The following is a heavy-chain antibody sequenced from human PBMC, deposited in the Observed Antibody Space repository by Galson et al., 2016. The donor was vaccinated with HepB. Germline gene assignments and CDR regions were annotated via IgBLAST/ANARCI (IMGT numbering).Heavy chain of an antibody. CDR3: AKGFWNGWFGRFDL. Sequence: ETLSLTCTVSGGSVSSGVDYWGWIRQPPGKGLEWIGAVYYTGSTYHNPSLKSRITISVDTSNNQFSLSLRSATAADTAVYYCAKGFWNGWFGRFDLWGQGTLVPVSS. CDR1: GGSVSSGVDY. D-gene: IGHD1-1*01. CDR2: VYYTGST. V-gene: IGHV4-39*01. J-gene: IGHJ4*02.